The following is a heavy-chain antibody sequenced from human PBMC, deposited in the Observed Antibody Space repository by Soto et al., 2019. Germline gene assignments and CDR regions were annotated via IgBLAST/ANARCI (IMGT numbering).Heavy chain of an antibody. J-gene: IGHJ4*02. CDR3: ASVAPSSGFDY. CDR1: GGTFSSYT. V-gene: IGHV1-69*02. Sequence: QVQLVQSGAEVKKPGSSVKVSCKASGGTFSSYTISWVRQAPGQGLEWMGRVIPILGIANYAQKFQGRVTITADKSTSTAYMERSSLRSEDTAVYYCASVAPSSGFDYWGQGTLVTVSS. D-gene: IGHD2-15*01. CDR2: VIPILGIA.